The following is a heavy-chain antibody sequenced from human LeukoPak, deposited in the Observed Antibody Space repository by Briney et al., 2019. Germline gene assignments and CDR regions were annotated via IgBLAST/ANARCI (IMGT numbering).Heavy chain of an antibody. D-gene: IGHD3-10*01. V-gene: IGHV4-38-2*01. CDR3: ARGITMVRGVIRKTYNWFDP. J-gene: IGHJ5*02. CDR2: INHSGST. Sequence: SETLSLTCAVSGYPISSGYYWGWIRQPPGKGLEWIGEINHSGSTNYNPSLKSRVTISVDTSKNQFSLKLSSVTAADTAVYYCARGITMVRGVIRKTYNWFDPWGQGTLVTVSS. CDR1: GYPISSGYY.